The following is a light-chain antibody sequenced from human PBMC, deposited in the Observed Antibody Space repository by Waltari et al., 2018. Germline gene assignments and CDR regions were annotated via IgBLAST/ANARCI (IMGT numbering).Light chain of an antibody. CDR2: DAS. J-gene: IGKJ5*01. CDR1: QSIDNY. V-gene: IGKV3-11*01. CDR3: QQRANWPIT. Sequence: EIVLTQSPATLSLSPGERATLSCRASQSIDNYLAWYQQKPGQAPRLLLYDASYWATGIPVRFSGSGSGTDFTLTISSLEPEDFAVYYCQQRANWPITFGQGTRLEIK.